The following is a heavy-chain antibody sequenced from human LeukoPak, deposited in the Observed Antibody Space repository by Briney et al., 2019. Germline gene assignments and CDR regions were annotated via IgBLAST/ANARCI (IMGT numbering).Heavy chain of an antibody. D-gene: IGHD1-1*01. CDR2: IRYDGYSK. Sequence: PGGSLRLSCGASGFTFNRHGMHWVRQAPGKGLEWVAFIRYDGYSKYYADSVQGRFTISRDSSKNSLSLQMNSLRPDDTAVYYCARDGPTTKFDYWGQGTLVTVSS. CDR1: GFTFNRHG. CDR3: ARDGPTTKFDY. V-gene: IGHV3-30*02. J-gene: IGHJ4*02.